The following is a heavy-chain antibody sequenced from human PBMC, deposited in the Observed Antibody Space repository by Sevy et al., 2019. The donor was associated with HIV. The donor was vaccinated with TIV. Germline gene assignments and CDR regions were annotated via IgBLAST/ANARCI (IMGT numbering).Heavy chain of an antibody. CDR2: INPNSGGT. CDR3: ARGDRYCSSTSCPGGFYYYGMDV. D-gene: IGHD2-2*01. J-gene: IGHJ6*02. CDR1: GYTFTGYY. Sequence: ASVKVSCKASGYTFTGYYMHWVRQAPGQGLEWMGWINPNSGGTNYAQKFQGRVTMTRDTSISTAYMELSRLRSDDTAVYYCARGDRYCSSTSCPGGFYYYGMDVWGQGTTVTDSS. V-gene: IGHV1-2*02.